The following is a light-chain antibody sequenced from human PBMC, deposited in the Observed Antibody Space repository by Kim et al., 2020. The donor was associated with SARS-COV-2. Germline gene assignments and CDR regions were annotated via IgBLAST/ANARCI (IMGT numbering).Light chain of an antibody. CDR3: QQDITFPLT. CDR2: AAS. Sequence: GGDRVTITCRASQGIGNWLAWYKQKPGKAPKSRIYAASSLESGVPSKFSGSGSGTDFTLTISNWQPEDSATYYCQQDITFPLTFGEGTRLEIK. J-gene: IGKJ5*01. V-gene: IGKV1D-12*01. CDR1: QGIGNW.